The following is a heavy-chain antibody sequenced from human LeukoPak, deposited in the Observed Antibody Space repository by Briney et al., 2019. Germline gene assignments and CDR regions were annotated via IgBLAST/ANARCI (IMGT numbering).Heavy chain of an antibody. Sequence: SETLSLTCTVSGGSISSSSYYWGWIRQPPGKGLEWIGSIYYSGSTYYNPSLKSRVTISVDTSKNQFSLKLSSVTAADTAVYYCARHCSSVIEGQYYDFWSGYSICFDYWGQGTLVTVSS. J-gene: IGHJ4*02. CDR3: ARHCSSVIEGQYYDFWSGYSICFDY. V-gene: IGHV4-39*01. D-gene: IGHD3-3*01. CDR2: IYYSGST. CDR1: GGSISSSSYY.